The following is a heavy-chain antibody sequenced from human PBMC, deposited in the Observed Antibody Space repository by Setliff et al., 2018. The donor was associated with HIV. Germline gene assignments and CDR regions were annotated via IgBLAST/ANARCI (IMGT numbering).Heavy chain of an antibody. CDR1: GGSFSGYY. J-gene: IGHJ5*02. V-gene: IGHV4-34*12. CDR3: ARDYYDILTAYPFDP. CDR2: IIHSGGT. Sequence: PSETLSLTCAVYGGSFSGYYWNWIRQPPGKGLEWIGEIIHSGGTNYNPSLKSRVTISADTSKNQFSLKLSSVTAADTAVYYCARDYYDILTAYPFDPWGQGTLVTVSS. D-gene: IGHD3-9*01.